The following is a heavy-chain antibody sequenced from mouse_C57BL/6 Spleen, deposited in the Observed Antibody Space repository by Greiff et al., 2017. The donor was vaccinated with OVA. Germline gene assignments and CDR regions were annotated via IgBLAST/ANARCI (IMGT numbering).Heavy chain of an antibody. D-gene: IGHD2-4*01. CDR2: IYPGSGST. V-gene: IGHV1-55*01. CDR1: GYTFTSYW. CDR3: ARESSYDYDEDYYAMDY. J-gene: IGHJ4*01. Sequence: QVQLKQPGAELVKPGASVKMSCKASGYTFTSYWITWVKQRPGQGLEWIGDIYPGSGSTNYNEKFKSKATLTVDTSSSTAYMQLSSLTSEDSAVYYCARESSYDYDEDYYAMDYWGQGTSVTVSS.